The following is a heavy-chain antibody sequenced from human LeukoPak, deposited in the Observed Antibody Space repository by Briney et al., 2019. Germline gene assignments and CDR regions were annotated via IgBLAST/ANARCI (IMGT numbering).Heavy chain of an antibody. D-gene: IGHD6-19*01. V-gene: IGHV1-58*01. CDR2: IVVGSGNT. Sequence: SVKVSCKASVFTFTSSAVQWVRQARGQRLGWIGWIVVGSGNTNYAQKFQERVTITRDMSTSTAYMELRSLRSEDTAVYYCAARSSGWYQRLGWYFDLWGRGTLVTVSS. CDR1: VFTFTSSA. CDR3: AARSSGWYQRLGWYFDL. J-gene: IGHJ2*01.